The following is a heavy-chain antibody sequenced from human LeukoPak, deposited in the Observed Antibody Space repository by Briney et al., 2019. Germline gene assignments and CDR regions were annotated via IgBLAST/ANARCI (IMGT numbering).Heavy chain of an antibody. CDR3: ARALFGAFDI. V-gene: IGHV4-59*01. CDR1: GGSISTYY. J-gene: IGHJ3*02. Sequence: SQTLSLTCTVSGGSISTYYWNWIRQPPGKGLEWIGYIYHSGSTNYNPSLQSRVTISVDTSKNQFSLNLNSVTAADTAVYYCARALFGAFDIWGQGTMVTVSS. D-gene: IGHD3-16*01. CDR2: IYHSGST.